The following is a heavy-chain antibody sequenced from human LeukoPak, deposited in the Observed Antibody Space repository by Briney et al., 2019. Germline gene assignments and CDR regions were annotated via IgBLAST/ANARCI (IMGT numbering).Heavy chain of an antibody. V-gene: IGHV1-18*01. J-gene: IGHJ4*02. CDR2: ISAYNGNT. CDR3: ARDPSAAGPSDY. D-gene: IGHD6-13*01. CDR1: GYTFTSYG. Sequence: GESLKISCKGSGYTFTSYGISWVRQAPGQGLEWMGWISAYNGNTNYAQKLQGRVTMTTDTSTSTAYMELRSLRSDDTAVYYCARDPSAAGPSDYWGQGTLVTVSS.